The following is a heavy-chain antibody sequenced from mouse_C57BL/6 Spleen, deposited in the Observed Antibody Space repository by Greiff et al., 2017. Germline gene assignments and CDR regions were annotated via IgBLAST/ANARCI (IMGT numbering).Heavy chain of an antibody. CDR3: TGLVFAY. Sequence: VQLKQSGGGLVQPGGSMKLSCVASGFTFSNYWMNWVRQSPEKGLEWVAQIRLKSDNYATHYAESVKGRFTISRDDSKSSVYLQMNNLRAEDTGIYYCTGLVFAYWGQGTLVTVPA. CDR2: IRLKSDNYAT. V-gene: IGHV6-3*01. CDR1: GFTFSNYW. D-gene: IGHD2-2*01. J-gene: IGHJ3*01.